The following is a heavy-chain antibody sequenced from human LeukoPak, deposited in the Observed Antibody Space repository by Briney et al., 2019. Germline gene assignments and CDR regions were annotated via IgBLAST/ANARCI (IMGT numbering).Heavy chain of an antibody. D-gene: IGHD1-1*01. CDR2: ISGSGGST. V-gene: IGHV3-23*01. Sequence: GGSLRLSCAASGVXFSTYVISWVRQAPGKGLEWVSDISGSGGSTYYADSVKGRFTISRDNSKNTLYLQMNSLGADDTAVYYCAKGNWRYFDYWGQGTLVTVSS. J-gene: IGHJ4*02. CDR3: AKGNWRYFDY. CDR1: GVXFSTYV.